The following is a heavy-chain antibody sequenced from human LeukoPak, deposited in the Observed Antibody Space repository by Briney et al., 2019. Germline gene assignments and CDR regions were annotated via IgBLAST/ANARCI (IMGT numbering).Heavy chain of an antibody. CDR2: IYYSGST. CDR3: ARGWHYCDSSGYYYSGGFGFDP. CDR1: GGSISSYY. V-gene: IGHV4-59*01. Sequence: PSETLSLTCTVSGGSISSYYWSWIRQPPGKGLEWIGYIYYSGSTNYNPSLKSRVTISVDTSKNQFSLKLSSVTAADTAVYYCARGWHYCDSSGYYYSGGFGFDPWGQGTLVTVSS. D-gene: IGHD3-22*01. J-gene: IGHJ5*02.